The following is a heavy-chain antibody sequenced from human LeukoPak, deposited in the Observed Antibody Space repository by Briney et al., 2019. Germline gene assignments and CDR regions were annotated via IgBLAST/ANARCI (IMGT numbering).Heavy chain of an antibody. CDR2: ISSSSSTI. CDR3: ARVAVSTMVRGVIIATDAFDI. V-gene: IGHV3-11*04. J-gene: IGHJ3*02. D-gene: IGHD3-10*01. Sequence: PGGSLRLSCAASGFTFSDYYMSWIRQAPGKGLEWVSYISSSSSTIYYADSVKGRFTISRDNAKNSLYLQMNSLRAEDTAVYYCARVAVSTMVRGVIIATDAFDIWGQGTMVTVSS. CDR1: GFTFSDYY.